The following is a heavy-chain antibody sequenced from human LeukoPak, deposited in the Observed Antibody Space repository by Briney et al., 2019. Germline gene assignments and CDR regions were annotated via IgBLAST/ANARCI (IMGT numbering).Heavy chain of an antibody. CDR2: ITGTSGGT. J-gene: IGHJ4*02. D-gene: IGHD6-13*01. V-gene: IGHV3-23*01. CDR1: GFTFSSFG. CDR3: AKLRSSSWLDY. Sequence: GGSLRPSCAASGFTFSSFGMSWVRQAPGKGLEWVSAITGTSGGTYYADSVKGRFTISRDNSNNTLYLQMNSLRAEDTAVYYCAKLRSSSWLDYWGQGTLVTVSS.